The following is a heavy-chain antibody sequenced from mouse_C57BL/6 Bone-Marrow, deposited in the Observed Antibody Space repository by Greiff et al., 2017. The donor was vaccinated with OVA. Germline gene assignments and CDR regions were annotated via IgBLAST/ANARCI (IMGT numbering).Heavy chain of an antibody. Sequence: EVKLVESGGGLVQPGGSLSLSCAASGFTFTDYYMSWVRQPPGQALEWLGFIRNKANGYTTEYSASVKGRFTISRDNSQSILYLQMNALRAEDSATYYCARLSREYYFDYWGQGTTLTVSS. J-gene: IGHJ2*01. CDR1: GFTFTDYY. V-gene: IGHV7-3*01. CDR3: ARLSREYYFDY. CDR2: IRNKANGYTT.